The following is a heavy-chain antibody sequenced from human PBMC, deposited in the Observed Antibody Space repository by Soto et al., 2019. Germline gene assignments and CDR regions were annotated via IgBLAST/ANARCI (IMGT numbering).Heavy chain of an antibody. J-gene: IGHJ4*02. CDR1: DGSMRSYY. CDR3: ARRYSSGFDY. Sequence: SQTLSLTCTVSDGSMRSYYWSCIRQPPGKGLEWIGYTYYSGSTNYNPSLKSRVTISVDTSKNQFSLKLSSVTAADTAVYYCARRYSSGFDYWGQGTLVTVS. CDR2: TYYSGST. V-gene: IGHV4-59*01. D-gene: IGHD6-19*01.